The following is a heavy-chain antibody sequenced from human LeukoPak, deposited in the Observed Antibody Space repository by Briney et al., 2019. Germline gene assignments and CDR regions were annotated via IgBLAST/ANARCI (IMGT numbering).Heavy chain of an antibody. D-gene: IGHD2-15*01. Sequence: GESLKISCKGSGYSFTSYWIGWVRQMPGKGLEWMGIIYPGDSDTRYSPSFQGQVTISADKSISTAYLQWSSLKASDTAMYYCARLSGYCSVGSCYSNNWFDPWGQGTLVTVSS. CDR2: IYPGDSDT. J-gene: IGHJ5*02. CDR1: GYSFTSYW. CDR3: ARLSGYCSVGSCYSNNWFDP. V-gene: IGHV5-51*01.